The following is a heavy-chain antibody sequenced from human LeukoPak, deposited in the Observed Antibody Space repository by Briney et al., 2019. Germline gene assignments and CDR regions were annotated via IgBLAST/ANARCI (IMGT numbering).Heavy chain of an antibody. CDR2: ISWNSGSI. CDR3: AKDVILTGYYSGRDL. D-gene: IGHD3-9*01. V-gene: IGHV3-9*01. Sequence: GGSLRLSCAASGFTFDDYAMHWVRQAPGKGLEWVSGISWNSGSIGYADSVKGRFTISRDNAKNSLYLQTNSLRAEDTAFYYCAKDVILTGYYSGRDLWRQGTTVTVSS. CDR1: GFTFDDYA. J-gene: IGHJ6*02.